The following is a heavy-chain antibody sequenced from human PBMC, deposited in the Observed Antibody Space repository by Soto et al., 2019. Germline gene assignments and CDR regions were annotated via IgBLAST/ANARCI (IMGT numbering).Heavy chain of an antibody. CDR3: ARAAPRYCSGGSCYSVRDY. Sequence: QVQLQQWGAGLLKPSDTLSLTCAVYGGCFSGYYWSWIRQPPGKGLEWIGEINHSGSTNYNPSLKSRVTISVDTSKYQFSLKLSSVTAADTAVYYCARAAPRYCSGGSCYSVRDYWGQGTLVTDSS. D-gene: IGHD2-15*01. V-gene: IGHV4-34*01. J-gene: IGHJ4*02. CDR1: GGCFSGYY. CDR2: INHSGST.